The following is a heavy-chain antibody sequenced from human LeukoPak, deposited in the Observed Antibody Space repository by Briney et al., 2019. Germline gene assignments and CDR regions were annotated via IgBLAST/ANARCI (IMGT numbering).Heavy chain of an antibody. CDR1: GFTFSSYA. J-gene: IGHJ4*02. CDR2: ISSNGGST. Sequence: PGGSLRLSCSAPGFTFSSYAMHWVRQAPGKGLEYVSAISSNGGSTYYADSVEGRFTISRDNSKNTLYLQMSSLRAEDTAVYYCVKAYCSSTSCQYYFDYWGQGTLVTVSS. D-gene: IGHD2-2*01. V-gene: IGHV3-64D*06. CDR3: VKAYCSSTSCQYYFDY.